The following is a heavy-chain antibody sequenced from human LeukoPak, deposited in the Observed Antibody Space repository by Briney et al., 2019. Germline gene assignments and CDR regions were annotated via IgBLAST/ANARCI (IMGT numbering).Heavy chain of an antibody. V-gene: IGHV4-59*08. J-gene: IGHJ6*03. CDR1: GGSISSYY. Sequence: PSETLSLTCTVSGGSISSYYWSWIRQPPGKGLEWIGYIYYSGSTNYNPSLKSRVTISVDTSKNQFSLKLSSVTAADTAVYYCARGVVTPIGSYYYYMNVWGKGTTVTVSS. CDR3: ARGVVTPIGSYYYYMNV. CDR2: IYYSGST. D-gene: IGHD4-23*01.